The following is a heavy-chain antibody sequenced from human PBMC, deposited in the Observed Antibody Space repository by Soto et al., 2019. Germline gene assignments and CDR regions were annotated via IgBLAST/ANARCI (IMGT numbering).Heavy chain of an antibody. D-gene: IGHD4-17*01. J-gene: IGHJ6*02. CDR3: AKDITPIDYAPRNGMDV. CDR1: GFTFDDYA. CDR2: ISWNSGSI. V-gene: IGHV3-9*01. Sequence: PGGSLRLSCAASGFTFDDYAMHWVRQAPGKGLEWVSGISWNSGSIGYADSVKGRFTISRDNAKNSLYLQMNSLRAEDTALYYCAKDITPIDYAPRNGMDVWGQGTTVTVSS.